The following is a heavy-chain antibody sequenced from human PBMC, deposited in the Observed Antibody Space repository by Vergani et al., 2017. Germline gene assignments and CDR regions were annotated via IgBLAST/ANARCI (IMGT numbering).Heavy chain of an antibody. J-gene: IGHJ4*02. CDR3: AASDILTGYASDY. D-gene: IGHD3-9*01. Sequence: QVQLQESGPGLVKPSETLSLTCTVSGGSISSYYWSWIRQPPGKGLEWIGYIYYSGSTNYNPSLKSRVTISVDTSKNQFSLKLSSGTAADTAVYYCAASDILTGYASDYWGQGTLVTVSS. CDR2: IYYSGST. V-gene: IGHV4-59*08. CDR1: GGSISSYY.